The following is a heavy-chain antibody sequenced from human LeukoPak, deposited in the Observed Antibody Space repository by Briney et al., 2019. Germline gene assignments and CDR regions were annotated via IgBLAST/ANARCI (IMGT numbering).Heavy chain of an antibody. CDR3: ARDMRPYSGSYPDAFDI. V-gene: IGHV3-30-3*01. CDR2: ISYDGSNK. D-gene: IGHD1-26*01. J-gene: IGHJ3*02. CDR1: GFTFSSYA. Sequence: GRSLRLSCAASGFTFSSYAMHWVRQAPGKGLEWVAVISYDGSNKYYADSVKGRFTISRDNSKNTLYLQMNSLRAEDTAVYYCARDMRPYSGSYPDAFDIWGQGTMVTVSS.